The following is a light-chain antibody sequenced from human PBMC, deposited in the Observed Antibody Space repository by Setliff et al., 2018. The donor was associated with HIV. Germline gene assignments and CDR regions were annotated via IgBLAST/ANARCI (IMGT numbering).Light chain of an antibody. CDR1: SSNIGAGYD. CDR2: LNS. Sequence: QSVLTQPPSVSGAPGQRVTISCTGSSSNIGAGYDVHWYRQLPETAPKLLIFLNSNRPSGVPDRFSASMSGTSASLAITGLQAEDEADYYCQSYDSSLKYVFGTGTKV. J-gene: IGLJ1*01. CDR3: QSYDSSLKYV. V-gene: IGLV1-40*01.